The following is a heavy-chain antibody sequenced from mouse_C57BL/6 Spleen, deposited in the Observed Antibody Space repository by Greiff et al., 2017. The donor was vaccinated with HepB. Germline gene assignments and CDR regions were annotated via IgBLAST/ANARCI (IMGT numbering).Heavy chain of an antibody. D-gene: IGHD2-5*01. CDR2: IDPENGDT. CDR3: TTSPYSNFSWFAY. V-gene: IGHV14-4*01. J-gene: IGHJ3*01. Sequence: EVQLQQSGAELVRPGASVKLSCTASGFNIKDDYMHWVKQRPEQGLEWIGWIDPENGDTEYASKFQGKATITADTSSNTAYLQLSSLKSEDTAVYYCTTSPYSNFSWFAYWGQGTLVTVSA. CDR1: GFNIKDDY.